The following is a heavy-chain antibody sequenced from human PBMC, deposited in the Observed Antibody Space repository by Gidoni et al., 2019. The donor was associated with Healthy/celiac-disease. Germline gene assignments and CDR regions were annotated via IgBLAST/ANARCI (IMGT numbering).Heavy chain of an antibody. CDR1: GFTYSSYA. Sequence: EVQLLESGGGLVQPGGSLRLDCAASGFTYSSYAMSWVRQAPGKGLEWVSAISGSGGSTYYASSVKGRFTISRDNSKNTLYLQMNSLRAEDTAVYYCAKAYCSSTSCYPYYYYYYGMDVWGQGTTVTVSS. D-gene: IGHD2-2*01. V-gene: IGHV3-23*01. J-gene: IGHJ6*02. CDR3: AKAYCSSTSCYPYYYYYYGMDV. CDR2: ISGSGGST.